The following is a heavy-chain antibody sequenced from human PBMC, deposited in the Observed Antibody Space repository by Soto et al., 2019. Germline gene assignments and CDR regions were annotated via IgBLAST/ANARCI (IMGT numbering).Heavy chain of an antibody. CDR3: ASGPCTTSCPIDY. V-gene: IGHV3-23*01. CDR1: GFTFSTYA. J-gene: IGHJ4*02. Sequence: GGSLLSCAASGFTFSTYAMLWVRQAPGEGLEWVSAITATGGAIYYANSVKGRFTISRDNSKNTLYLQMNSLRAEDTAVYYCASGPCTTSCPIDYWGQGNLVTVSS. D-gene: IGHD2-2*01. CDR2: ITATGGAI.